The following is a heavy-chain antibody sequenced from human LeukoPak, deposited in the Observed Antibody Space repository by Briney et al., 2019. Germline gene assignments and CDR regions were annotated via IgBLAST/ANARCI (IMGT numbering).Heavy chain of an antibody. CDR2: IYYSGST. V-gene: IGHV4-39*01. CDR1: GGSISSSSYY. J-gene: IGHJ4*02. Sequence: PSETLSLTCTVSGGSISSSSYYWGWIRQPPGKGLEWIGSIYYSGSTYYNPSLKSRVTISVDTSKNQFSLKLSSVTAADTAVYYCARQYYDILTGYYTDYYFDYRGQGTLVTVSS. D-gene: IGHD3-9*01. CDR3: ARQYYDILTGYYTDYYFDY.